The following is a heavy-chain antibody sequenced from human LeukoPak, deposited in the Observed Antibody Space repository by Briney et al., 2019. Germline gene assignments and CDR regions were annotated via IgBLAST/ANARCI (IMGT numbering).Heavy chain of an antibody. J-gene: IGHJ4*02. Sequence: ASVKVSCKASGYTFTGYYMHWVRQAPGQGLEWMGWINPNSGGTNYAQKFQGRVTMTRDTSISTAYMELSRLRSDDTAVYYCAISRIAARPEIGYWGQGTLATVSS. CDR1: GYTFTGYY. V-gene: IGHV1-2*02. CDR3: AISRIAARPEIGY. D-gene: IGHD6-6*01. CDR2: INPNSGGT.